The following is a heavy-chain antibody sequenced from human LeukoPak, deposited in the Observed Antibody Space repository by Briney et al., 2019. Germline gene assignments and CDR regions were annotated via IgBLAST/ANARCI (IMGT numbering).Heavy chain of an antibody. Sequence: PGRSLRLSCAASGFTFRSYGMHWVRQVPGKGLEWVAVISYDGSNKYYADSVKGRFTISRDNSKNTLYLQMNSLRAEDTAVYYCAKIKRLGYCSGGSCSTQGIDYWGQGTLVTVSS. D-gene: IGHD2-15*01. CDR2: ISYDGSNK. CDR1: GFTFRSYG. J-gene: IGHJ4*02. CDR3: AKIKRLGYCSGGSCSTQGIDY. V-gene: IGHV3-30*18.